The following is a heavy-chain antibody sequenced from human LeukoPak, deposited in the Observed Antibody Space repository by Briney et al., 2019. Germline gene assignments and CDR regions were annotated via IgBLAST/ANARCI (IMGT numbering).Heavy chain of an antibody. CDR2: ISSSDSTI. J-gene: IGHJ4*02. V-gene: IGHV3-48*03. CDR1: GFTFDDYG. D-gene: IGHD4-23*01. CDR3: ARDYGGSSPFDY. Sequence: GGSLRLSCAASGFTFDDYGMSWVRQAPGKGREWVSYISSSDSTIYYADSVKGRFTISRDNAKNSLYLQMNSLRAEDTAVYYCARDYGGSSPFDYWGQGTLVTVSS.